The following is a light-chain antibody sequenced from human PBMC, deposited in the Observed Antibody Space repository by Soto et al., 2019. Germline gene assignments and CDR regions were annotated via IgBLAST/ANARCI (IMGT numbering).Light chain of an antibody. V-gene: IGLV2-14*01. Sequence: QSVLTQPASVSGSPGQSITISCTGTSSDVGSYNYVSWYQQHPGKAPKLMVYEVSDRPSGISSRFSGSKSGNTASLTISGLQTEDEADYYRSSYTSSSTLFGTGTKVTV. J-gene: IGLJ1*01. CDR3: SSYTSSSTL. CDR2: EVS. CDR1: SSDVGSYNY.